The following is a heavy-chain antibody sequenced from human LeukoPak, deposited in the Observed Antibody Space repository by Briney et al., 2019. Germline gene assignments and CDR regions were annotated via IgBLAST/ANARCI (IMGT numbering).Heavy chain of an antibody. CDR2: ISAYNGNT. D-gene: IGHD5-12*01. J-gene: IGHJ4*02. V-gene: IGHV1-18*01. CDR3: AFHSGYDSMVGAFDY. Sequence: ASVKVSCKASGYTFTSYGISWVRQAPGQGLEWMGWISAYNGNTNYAQKLQGRVTMTTDTSTSTAYMELRSLRSDDTAVYYCAFHSGYDSMVGAFDYWGQGTLVTVSS. CDR1: GYTFTSYG.